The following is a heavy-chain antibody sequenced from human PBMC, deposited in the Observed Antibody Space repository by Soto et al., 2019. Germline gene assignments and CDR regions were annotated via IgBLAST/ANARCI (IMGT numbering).Heavy chain of an antibody. D-gene: IGHD6-25*01. V-gene: IGHV3-23*01. CDR1: GFTFSSYA. J-gene: IGHJ4*02. CDR3: AKFFVETGGSSGWPWAFHS. CDR2: ISGSGGTT. Sequence: EVQLLESGGGLVQPGRSLRLSCAASGFTFSSYAMSWVRQAPGKGLEWVSAISGSGGTTYYAASVKGRFTISRDNSKNTLFLQMNSLTAEDTAVYYCAKFFVETGGSSGWPWAFHSWGQGTVVTVSS.